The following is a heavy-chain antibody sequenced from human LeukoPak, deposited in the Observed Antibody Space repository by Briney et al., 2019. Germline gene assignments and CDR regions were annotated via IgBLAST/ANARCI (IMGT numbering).Heavy chain of an antibody. V-gene: IGHV4-31*03. CDR1: GGSISSGGYY. CDR2: TYYSGST. CDR3: ARFTGTTETVDY. D-gene: IGHD4-17*01. Sequence: SQTLSLTCTVSGGSISSGGYYWSWIRQHPGKGLEWIGYTYYSGSTYYNPSLKSRVTISVDTSKNQFSLKLSSVTAADTAVYYCARFTGTTETVDYWGQGTLVTVSS. J-gene: IGHJ4*02.